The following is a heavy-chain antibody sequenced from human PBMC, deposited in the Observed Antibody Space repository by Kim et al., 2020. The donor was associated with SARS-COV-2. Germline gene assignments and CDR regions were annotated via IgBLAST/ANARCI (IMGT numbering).Heavy chain of an antibody. Sequence: QKFQGRVTITADESTSTAYMELSSLRSEDTAVYYCARDYYDSSGYWGLDYWGQGTLVTVSS. V-gene: IGHV1-69*01. CDR3: ARDYYDSSGYWGLDY. D-gene: IGHD3-22*01. J-gene: IGHJ4*02.